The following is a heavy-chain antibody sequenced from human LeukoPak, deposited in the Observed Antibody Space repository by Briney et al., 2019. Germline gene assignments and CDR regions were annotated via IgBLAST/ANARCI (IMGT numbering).Heavy chain of an antibody. V-gene: IGHV1-69*05. Sequence: SVKVSCKASGGTFSSYAISWVRQAPGQGLEWMGRIIPIFGTANYAQKFQGRVTITTDESTSTAYMELSSLRSEDTAVYYCARRSVDRTSGFDYWGQGTLVTVSS. J-gene: IGHJ4*02. CDR3: ARRSVDRTSGFDY. D-gene: IGHD1-1*01. CDR1: GGTFSSYA. CDR2: IIPIFGTA.